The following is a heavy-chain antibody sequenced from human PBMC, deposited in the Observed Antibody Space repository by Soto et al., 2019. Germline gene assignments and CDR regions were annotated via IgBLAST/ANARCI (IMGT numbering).Heavy chain of an antibody. D-gene: IGHD6-13*01. J-gene: IGHJ5*02. CDR2: IIPILGIA. V-gene: IGHV1-69*02. CDR3: ASLGDSSSWYFPVNGNWFDP. CDR1: GGTFSSYT. Sequence: SVKVSCKASGGTFSSYTISWVRQAPGQGLEWMGRIIPILGIANYAQKFQGRVTITADKSTSTAYMELSSLRSEDTAVYYCASLGDSSSWYFPVNGNWFDPWGQGTLVTVSS.